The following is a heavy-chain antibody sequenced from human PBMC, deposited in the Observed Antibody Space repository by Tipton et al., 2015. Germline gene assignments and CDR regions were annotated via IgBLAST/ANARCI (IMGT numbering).Heavy chain of an antibody. CDR2: IYPGDSGT. D-gene: IGHD1-26*01. J-gene: IGHJ6*02. V-gene: IGHV5-51*01. CDR3: ARRPAYSGMVPDGLDV. CDR1: GYIFGVYW. Sequence: VQLVQSGAEVKKPGESLRMSCKGSGYIFGVYWIAWVRQMPGKGLEFVGAIYPGDSGTILGPSFQGQVTLSVDKSTSSAYLQWNVLRASDSALYYCARRPAYSGMVPDGLDVWGQGTPVTVSS.